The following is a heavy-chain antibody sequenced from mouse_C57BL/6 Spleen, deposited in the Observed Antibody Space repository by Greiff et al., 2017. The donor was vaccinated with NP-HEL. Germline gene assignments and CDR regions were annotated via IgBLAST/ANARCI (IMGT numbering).Heavy chain of an antibody. CDR2: IYPGGGYT. J-gene: IGHJ4*01. CDR3: ARWSDGYGDVRSMDY. CDR1: GYTFTNYW. D-gene: IGHD2-2*01. Sequence: QVQLQQSGAELVRPGTSVKMSCKASGYTFTNYWIGWAKQRPGHGLEWIGDIYPGGGYTNYNEKFKGKATLTADKSSSTAYMQFSSLTSEDSAIYYCARWSDGYGDVRSMDYWGQGTSVTVSS. V-gene: IGHV1-63*01.